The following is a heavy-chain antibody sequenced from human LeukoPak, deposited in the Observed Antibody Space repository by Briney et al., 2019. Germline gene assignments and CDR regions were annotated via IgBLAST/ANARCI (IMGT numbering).Heavy chain of an antibody. CDR1: GGSISSSSYY. J-gene: IGHJ4*02. V-gene: IGHV4-39*07. CDR3: ASRVGIYGSGSYWYDY. CDR2: INHSGST. D-gene: IGHD3-10*01. Sequence: SETLSLTCTVSGGSISSSSYYWGWIRQPPGKGLEWIGEINHSGSTNYNPSLKSRVTISVDTSKNQFSLKLSSVTAADTAVYYCASRVGIYGSGSYWYDYWGQGTLVTVSS.